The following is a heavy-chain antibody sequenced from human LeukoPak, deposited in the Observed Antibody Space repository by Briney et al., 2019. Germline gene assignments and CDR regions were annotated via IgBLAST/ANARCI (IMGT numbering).Heavy chain of an antibody. Sequence: GGALRLSCSASGLTFIRYAMHWVRQAPGKGLEYVSGINDNGGRTHYGDSVKGRFSISRDNSKNNLHLQMSTLRAEDTALYYCVKDVGGSYAFDHWGQGILVTVAS. D-gene: IGHD1-26*01. V-gene: IGHV3-64D*09. J-gene: IGHJ4*02. CDR3: VKDVGGSYAFDH. CDR2: INDNGGRT. CDR1: GLTFIRYA.